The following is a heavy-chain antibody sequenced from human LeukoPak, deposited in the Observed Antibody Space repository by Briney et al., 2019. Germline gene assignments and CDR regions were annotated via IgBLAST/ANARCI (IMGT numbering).Heavy chain of an antibody. CDR3: AKTYYYDRGAFDI. V-gene: IGHV3-23*01. CDR1: GFTFSSSA. J-gene: IGHJ3*02. D-gene: IGHD3-22*01. CDR2: ISGSGGST. Sequence: GGSLRLSCAASGFTFSSSAMSWVRQAPGKGLEWVSAISGSGGSTYYADSVKGRFTISRDNSKNTLYLQMNSLRAEDTAVYYCAKTYYYDRGAFDIWGQGTMVTVSS.